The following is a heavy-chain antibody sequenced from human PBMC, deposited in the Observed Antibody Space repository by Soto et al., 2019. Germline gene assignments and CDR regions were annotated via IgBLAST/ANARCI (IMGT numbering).Heavy chain of an antibody. CDR1: GFTFSNYW. CDR2: INSDGSST. D-gene: IGHD6-19*01. V-gene: IGHV3-74*01. CDR3: ARAGYSSGYYFDC. J-gene: IGHJ4*02. Sequence: GGSLRLSCAASGFTFSNYWMHWVRQAPGKGLVWVSRINSDGSSTSYADSVKGRFTISRDNAKNTLYLQMNSLGAEDTAVYYCARAGYSSGYYFDCWGQGTLVTVSS.